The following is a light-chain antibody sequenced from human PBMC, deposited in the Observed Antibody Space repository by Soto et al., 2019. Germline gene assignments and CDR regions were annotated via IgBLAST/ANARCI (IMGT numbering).Light chain of an antibody. J-gene: IGKJ3*01. CDR3: QQYGSSPL. CDR2: GAS. V-gene: IGKV3-20*01. CDR1: QSVSSGY. Sequence: EIVLTQSPGTLSLSPGERATLSCRASQSVSSGYLAWYQQKPGQAPRLLIYGASSRVTGVPDRFSGSGSGTDFTLTSSRLEPEVFAVYYCQQYGSSPLFGPGTKVEFK.